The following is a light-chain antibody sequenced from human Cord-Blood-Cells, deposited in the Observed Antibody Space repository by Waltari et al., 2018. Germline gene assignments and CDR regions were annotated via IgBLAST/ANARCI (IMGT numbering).Light chain of an antibody. CDR2: WAS. CDR1: QSVLYSSNNKNY. CDR3: QQYYSTPLT. V-gene: IGKV4-1*01. Sequence: DIVMTQSPDSLAVSLGERATINCKSSQSVLYSSNNKNYLAWYQQKPGQPPKLLIYWASTRESGVPARFSGSGSGTDFTLTFSCLQAADVAVYYCQQYYSTPLTFGGGTKVEIK. J-gene: IGKJ4*01.